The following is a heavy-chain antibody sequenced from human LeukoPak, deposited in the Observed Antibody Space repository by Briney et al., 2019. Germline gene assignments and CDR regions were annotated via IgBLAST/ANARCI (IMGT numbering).Heavy chain of an antibody. Sequence: GGSLRLSCAASGFTFGLYAMNWVRQAPGKGLEWVSYVNDDSSDIHYAGSVRGRFTIYRDDARKTLYLQLSSLRVEDTDVYYCARDTLQPGLIDSWGQGTLVTVSS. CDR3: ARDTLQPGLIDS. J-gene: IGHJ4*02. CDR1: GFTFGLYA. V-gene: IGHV3-21*05. D-gene: IGHD2-15*01. CDR2: VNDDSSDI.